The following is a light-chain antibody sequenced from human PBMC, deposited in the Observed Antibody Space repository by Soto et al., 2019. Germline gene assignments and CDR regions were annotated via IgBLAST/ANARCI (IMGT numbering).Light chain of an antibody. Sequence: QPVLTQPPSVSGAPGQRVTISCTGSSSNIGAGYDVNWYQQLPGTAPKLLINGNSNRPSGVPDRFSGSKSGTSASLAITGLQADDEADYYCQSCDSSLSGSVVFGGGTKLTVL. CDR1: SSNIGAGYD. V-gene: IGLV1-40*01. CDR3: QSCDSSLSGSVV. J-gene: IGLJ2*01. CDR2: GNS.